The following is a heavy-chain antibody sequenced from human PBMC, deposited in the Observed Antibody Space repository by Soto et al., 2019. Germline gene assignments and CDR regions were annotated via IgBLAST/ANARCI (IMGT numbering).Heavy chain of an antibody. J-gene: IGHJ4*02. V-gene: IGHV4-39*07. D-gene: IGHD2-15*01. CDR3: ARWVEVSLDYFDS. Sequence: LETLPHTCPVSGGSISSYYWGWIRQPPGKGLEWIGSIYYSGSTYYNPSLKSRVTISVDTSKNQFSLNLSSVTAADTAVYYCARWVEVSLDYFDSWGQGTLVTVSS. CDR1: GGSISSYY. CDR2: IYYSGST.